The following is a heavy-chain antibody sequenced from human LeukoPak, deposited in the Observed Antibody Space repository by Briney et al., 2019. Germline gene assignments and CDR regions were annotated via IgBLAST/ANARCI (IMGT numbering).Heavy chain of an antibody. CDR2: IYYSGST. V-gene: IGHV4-59*01. Sequence: PSETLSLTCTVSGGSISSYYWSWIRQPPGKGLEWIGYIYYSGSTNYNPSLKSRVTISVDTSKNQFSLKLSSVTAADTAVYYCAREGSGYGDFAFDPWGQGTLVTVSS. D-gene: IGHD4-17*01. CDR3: AREGSGYGDFAFDP. CDR1: GGSISSYY. J-gene: IGHJ5*02.